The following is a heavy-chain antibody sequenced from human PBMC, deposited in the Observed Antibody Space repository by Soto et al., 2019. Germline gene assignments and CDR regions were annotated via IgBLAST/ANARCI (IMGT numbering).Heavy chain of an antibody. D-gene: IGHD5-18*01. CDR3: AGCGALVLNYLDY. CDR1: GVSFSGYY. J-gene: IGHJ4*01. CDR2: INHRGST. Sequence: SETLSLTCAVYGVSFSGYYWSWIRQPPGKGLEWIGEINHRGSTNYNPSLKSRVTISVDTSKNQFSLKLSSVTAADTAVYLCAGCGALVLNYLDYWGQGTLVDASS. V-gene: IGHV4-34*01.